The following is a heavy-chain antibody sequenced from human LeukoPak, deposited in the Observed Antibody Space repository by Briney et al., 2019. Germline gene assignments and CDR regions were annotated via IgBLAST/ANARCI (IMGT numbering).Heavy chain of an antibody. D-gene: IGHD6-13*01. CDR3: ARYMAAAGTFDY. CDR2: INPNSGAT. V-gene: IGHV1-2*02. CDR1: GYTFTAYY. J-gene: IGHJ4*02. Sequence: ASVKVSCKASGYTFTAYYMHWVRQAPGQGLEWMGWINPNSGATYYAQKFQGRVTMTRDTSISTVYMEVSRLRSGDTAVYYCARYMAAAGTFDYWGQGTLVTVSS.